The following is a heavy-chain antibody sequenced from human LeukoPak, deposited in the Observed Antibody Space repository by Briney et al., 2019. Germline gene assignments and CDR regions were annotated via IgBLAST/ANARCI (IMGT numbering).Heavy chain of an antibody. D-gene: IGHD2-2*01. CDR1: GFTFSSYG. CDR3: ARGKYCSSTSCIGDWFDP. CDR2: IWYDGSNK. J-gene: IGHJ5*02. Sequence: GGSLRLSCAASGFTFSSYGMHWARQAPGKGLEWVALIWYDGSNKYSSDSVRGRFSISRDNSKNTLYLQMNSLRAEDTAVYYCARGKYCSSTSCIGDWFDPWGQGTLVTVSS. V-gene: IGHV3-33*01.